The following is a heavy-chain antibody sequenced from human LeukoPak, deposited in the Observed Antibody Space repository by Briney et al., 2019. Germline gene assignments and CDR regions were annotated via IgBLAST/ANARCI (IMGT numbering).Heavy chain of an antibody. CDR3: ARARFYSYGLYYFDY. J-gene: IGHJ4*02. Sequence: ASVKVSCKASGYTFTGYYMHWVRQAPGQGLEWMGWINPNSGGTNYAQKFQGRVTMTRDTSISTAYMELSGLRSDDTAVYYCARARFYSYGLYYFDYWGQGTLVTVSS. D-gene: IGHD5-18*01. CDR2: INPNSGGT. CDR1: GYTFTGYY. V-gene: IGHV1-2*02.